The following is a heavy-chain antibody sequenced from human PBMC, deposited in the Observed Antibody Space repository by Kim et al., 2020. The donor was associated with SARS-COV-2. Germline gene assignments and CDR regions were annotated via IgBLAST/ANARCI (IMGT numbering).Heavy chain of an antibody. V-gene: IGHV3-11*05. J-gene: IGHJ4*02. CDR3: AREFTMVRGVITGDYYFDF. D-gene: IGHD3-10*01. Sequence: KGRFTISRDNAKNSLYLQMNSLRAEDTAVYYCAREFTMVRGVITGDYYFDFWGQGTLVTVSS.